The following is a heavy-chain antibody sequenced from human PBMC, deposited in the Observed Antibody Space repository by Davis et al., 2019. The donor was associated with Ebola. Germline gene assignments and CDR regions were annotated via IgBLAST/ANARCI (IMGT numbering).Heavy chain of an antibody. D-gene: IGHD3-10*01. CDR1: GDSVSSGG. CDR2: TYYYRSKWNN. Sequence: HSQTLSLTCAISGDSVSSGGWNWIRQTPSRGLEWLGRTYYYRSKWNNDYAASVKSRISVNSDTSKNQFSLHLNSVTPEDTALYYCARGWFRGGMDVWGEGTTVTVSS. J-gene: IGHJ6*04. CDR3: ARGWFRGGMDV. V-gene: IGHV6-1*01.